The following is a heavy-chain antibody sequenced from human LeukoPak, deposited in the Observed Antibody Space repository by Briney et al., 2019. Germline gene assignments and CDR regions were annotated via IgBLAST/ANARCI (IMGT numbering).Heavy chain of an antibody. CDR2: IIPIFGTA. CDR1: GGTFSTYG. V-gene: IGHV1-69*13. J-gene: IGHJ4*02. Sequence: SVKVSCKASGGTFSTYGISWVRQAPGQGLEWMGGIIPIFGTANYAQKFQGRVTITADESTSTAYMELSSLRSEDTAVYYCATGLSGYNHGGYFDYWGQGTLVTVSS. CDR3: ATGLSGYNHGGYFDY. D-gene: IGHD5-18*01.